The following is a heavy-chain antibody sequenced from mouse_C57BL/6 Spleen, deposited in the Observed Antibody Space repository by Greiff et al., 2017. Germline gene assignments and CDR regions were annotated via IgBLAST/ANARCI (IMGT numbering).Heavy chain of an antibody. CDR3: ARTWDPYYYAMDY. J-gene: IGHJ4*01. V-gene: IGHV5-16*01. CDR1: GFTFSDYY. Sequence: EVKLVESEGGLVQPGSSMKLSCTASGFTFSDYYMAWVRQVPEKGLEWVANINYDGSSTYYLDSLKSRFIISRDNAKNILYLQMSSLKSEDTATYYCARTWDPYYYAMDYWGQGTSVTVSS. D-gene: IGHD4-1*01. CDR2: INYDGSST.